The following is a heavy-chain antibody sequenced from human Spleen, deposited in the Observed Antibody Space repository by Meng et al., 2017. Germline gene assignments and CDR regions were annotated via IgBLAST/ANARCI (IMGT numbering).Heavy chain of an antibody. D-gene: IGHD4-11*01. CDR3: ARGPTTMAHDFDY. V-gene: IGHV4-34*01. Sequence: QGHSRGWSAGLLKPSGTFSLTCVISGGSFSDYYWSWLRQPPGKGLVWIGEINHSGSTNYNPSLESRATISVDTSQNNLSLKLSSVTAADSAVYYCARGPTTMAHDFDYWGQGTLVTVSS. J-gene: IGHJ4*02. CDR1: GGSFSDYY. CDR2: INHSGST.